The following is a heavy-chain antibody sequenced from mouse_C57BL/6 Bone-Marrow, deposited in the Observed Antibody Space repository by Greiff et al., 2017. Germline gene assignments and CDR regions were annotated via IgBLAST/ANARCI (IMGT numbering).Heavy chain of an antibody. D-gene: IGHD2-4*01. J-gene: IGHJ4*01. CDR3: AISPMIKDAMDY. CDR1: GFTFSDYY. Sequence: EVKLVESGGGLVQPGGSLKLSCAASGFTFSDYYMYWVRQTPEKRLEWVAYISNGGGSTYYPDTVKGRFTISRDNAKNTLYLQMSRLKSEDTAMYYCAISPMIKDAMDYWGQGTSVTVSS. CDR2: ISNGGGST. V-gene: IGHV5-12*01.